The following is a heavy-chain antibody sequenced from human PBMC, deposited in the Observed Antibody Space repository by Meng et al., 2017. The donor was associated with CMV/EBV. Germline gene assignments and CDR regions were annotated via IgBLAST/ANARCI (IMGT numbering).Heavy chain of an antibody. Sequence: QFNLTESGPTLVKPTQTLTLTCTFSGFSLSTSGVGVGWIRQPPGKALELLALIYWDDDKRYSPSLKSRLTITKDTSKNQVVLTMTNMDPVDTATYYCAHLDTAKLHFDYWGQGTLVTVSS. CDR2: IYWDDDK. D-gene: IGHD5-18*01. CDR1: GFSLSTSGVG. J-gene: IGHJ4*02. CDR3: AHLDTAKLHFDY. V-gene: IGHV2-5*02.